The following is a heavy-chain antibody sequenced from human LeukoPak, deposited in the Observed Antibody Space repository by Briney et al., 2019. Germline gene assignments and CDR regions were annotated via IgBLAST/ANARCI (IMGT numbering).Heavy chain of an antibody. Sequence: SETLSLTCIVSGASVSSGDHHWSWIRQAPGKGLEWIGHNMNTYYNPSLKSRVTISIYTSKNQFSLMLSTVTAADTAIYYCATYYVNGAGRGHWGPGTLVTVSS. V-gene: IGHV4-61*08. D-gene: IGHD2-8*01. J-gene: IGHJ4*02. CDR1: GASVSSGDHH. CDR3: ATYYVNGAGRGH. CDR2: NMNT.